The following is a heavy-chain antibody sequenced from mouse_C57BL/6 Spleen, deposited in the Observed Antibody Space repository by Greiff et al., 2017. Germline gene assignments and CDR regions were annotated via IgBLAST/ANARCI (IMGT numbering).Heavy chain of an antibody. Sequence: QVQLKQSGAELVKPGASVKISCKASGYAFSSYWMNWVKQRPGKGLEWIGQIYPGDGDTNYNGKFKGKATLTADKSSSTAYMQLSSLTSEDSAVYFCARRGVVATKDAMDYWGQGTSVTVSS. J-gene: IGHJ4*01. CDR3: ARRGVVATKDAMDY. CDR2: IYPGDGDT. CDR1: GYAFSSYW. V-gene: IGHV1-80*01. D-gene: IGHD1-1*01.